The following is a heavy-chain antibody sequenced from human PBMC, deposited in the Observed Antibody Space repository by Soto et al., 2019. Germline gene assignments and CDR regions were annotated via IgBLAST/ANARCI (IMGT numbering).Heavy chain of an antibody. CDR3: ARAVDIVATIDY. CDR2: IYYSGST. CDR1: GGSISSYS. D-gene: IGHD5-12*01. J-gene: IGHJ4*02. V-gene: IGHV4-59*01. Sequence: SETLSLTCTVSGGSISSYSWSWIRQPPGKGLEWIGYIYYSGSTNYNPSLKSRVTISVDTSKNQFCLRLSSVTAADTAVYYCARAVDIVATIDYWGQGTLVTVSS.